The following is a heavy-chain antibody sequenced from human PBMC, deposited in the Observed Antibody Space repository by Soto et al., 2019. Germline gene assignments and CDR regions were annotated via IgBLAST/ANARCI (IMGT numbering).Heavy chain of an antibody. V-gene: IGHV3-30*03. Sequence: QVQLVESGGGVVQPGRSLRLSCAASGFPFTTYGMHWVREGPGKGLEWVAGISYDGSNTYYADSVKGRFTISRDNSKNTLYLQMHSLTPEDTAWYYCVGGRYDLDYRGQGSLVTASS. J-gene: IGHJ4*02. CDR1: GFPFTTYG. D-gene: IGHD3-16*01. CDR2: ISYDGSNT. CDR3: VGGRYDLDY.